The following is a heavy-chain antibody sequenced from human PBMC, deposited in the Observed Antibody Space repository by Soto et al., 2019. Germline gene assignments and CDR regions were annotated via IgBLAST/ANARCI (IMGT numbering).Heavy chain of an antibody. V-gene: IGHV6-1*01. CDR2: TYYRSKWYN. J-gene: IGHJ5*02. CDR1: GDSVSSNSAA. Sequence: SPTLSLTCAISGDSVSSNSAAWNWIRQSPSRGLEWLGRTYYRSKWYNDYAVSVKSRITINPDTSKNQFSLQLNSVTPEDTAVYYCARDTQGYCSGGSCSTGVWFDPWGQGTLVTVSS. D-gene: IGHD2-15*01. CDR3: ARDTQGYCSGGSCSTGVWFDP.